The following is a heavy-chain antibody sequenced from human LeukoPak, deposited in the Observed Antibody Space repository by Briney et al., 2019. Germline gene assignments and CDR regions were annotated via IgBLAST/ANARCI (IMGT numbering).Heavy chain of an antibody. CDR3: ASWSDMAAFDI. J-gene: IGHJ3*02. CDR1: GFTFDDYA. CDR2: ISWNSGSI. Sequence: GGSLRLSCGASGFTFDDYAMHWVRQAPGKGLEWVSGISWNSGSIGYADSVKGRFTISRDNAKNSLYLQMNSLRAEDTALYYCASWSDMAAFDIWGQGTMVTVSS. D-gene: IGHD3-10*01. V-gene: IGHV3-9*01.